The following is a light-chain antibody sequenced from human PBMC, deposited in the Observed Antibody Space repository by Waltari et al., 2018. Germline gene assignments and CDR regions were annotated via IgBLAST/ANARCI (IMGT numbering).Light chain of an antibody. CDR1: QSVSSN. J-gene: IGKJ1*01. V-gene: IGKV3-15*01. Sequence: EIVMTQSPATLSVSPGERATLSCRASQSVSSNLAWYQQKPGQAPRLLIYGASTRATGLPARFSGGGSGTEFTLNISSLQSEDFAVYYCQQYNNWPVTFGQGTEVEIK. CDR2: GAS. CDR3: QQYNNWPVT.